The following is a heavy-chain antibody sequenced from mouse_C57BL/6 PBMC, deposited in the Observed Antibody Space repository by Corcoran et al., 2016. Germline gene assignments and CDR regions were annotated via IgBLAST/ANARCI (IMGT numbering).Heavy chain of an antibody. CDR2: INTYSGVP. CDR1: GYTFTTYG. J-gene: IGHJ4*01. D-gene: IGHD2-1*01. CDR3: ARFKKTIYYGNYEAAMDY. V-gene: IGHV9-3*01. Sequence: QIQLVQSGPELKKPGETVKISCKASGYTFTTYGMSWVKQAPGKGLKWMGWINTYSGVPTYADDFKGRFAFSLETSASTAYLQINNLKNEDTATYFCARFKKTIYYGNYEAAMDYWGQGTSVTVSS.